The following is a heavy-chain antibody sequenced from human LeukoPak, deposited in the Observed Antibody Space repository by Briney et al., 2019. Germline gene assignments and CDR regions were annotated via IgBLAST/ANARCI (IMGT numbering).Heavy chain of an antibody. V-gene: IGHV4-34*01. D-gene: IGHD2-15*01. CDR3: ARASILGYCSGGSCRYYFDY. CDR1: GGSFSGYY. CDR2: INHSGST. J-gene: IGHJ4*02. Sequence: PSETLSLTCAVYGGSFSGYYWSWIRQPPGKGLEWIGEINHSGSTNYNPSLKSRVTISVDTSKNQFSLKLSSVTAADTAVYYCARASILGYCSGGSCRYYFDYWGQGTLVTVSS.